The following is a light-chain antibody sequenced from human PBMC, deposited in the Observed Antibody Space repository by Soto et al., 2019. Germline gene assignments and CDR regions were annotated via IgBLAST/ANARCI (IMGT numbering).Light chain of an antibody. J-gene: IGKJ2*01. CDR2: GVS. CDR1: QTVRDAS. Sequence: VLTQSPGALSVSPGERATLSCRASQTVRDASIAWYQQKPGQAPRLLIYGVSIRATGITSRFSGSGSGTDFTLTISRLEPEDSAVYYCQQYFTPRYTFGQGMKLEIK. V-gene: IGKV3-20*01. CDR3: QQYFTPRYT.